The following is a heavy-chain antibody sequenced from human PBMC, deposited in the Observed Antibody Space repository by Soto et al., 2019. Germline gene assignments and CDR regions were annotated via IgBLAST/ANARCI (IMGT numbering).Heavy chain of an antibody. D-gene: IGHD3-10*01. CDR3: SRDGSGSSTLHYYYYYGMDV. CDR2: IYYSGST. Sequence: SETLSLTRTVSGGSISSSSYYWGWIRQPPGKGLEWIGSIYYSGSTYYNPSLKSRVTISVDTSKNQFSLKLSSVTAADTAVYYCSRDGSGSSTLHYYYYYGMDVWGQGNTVTVSS. V-gene: IGHV4-39*02. J-gene: IGHJ6*02. CDR1: GGSISSSSYY.